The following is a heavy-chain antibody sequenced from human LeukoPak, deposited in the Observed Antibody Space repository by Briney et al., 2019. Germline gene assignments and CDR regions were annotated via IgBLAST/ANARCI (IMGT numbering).Heavy chain of an antibody. CDR2: INTNTGNP. J-gene: IGHJ4*02. V-gene: IGHV7-4-1*02. CDR3: ARDKADDFWSGYLSYFDY. CDR1: GYTFTSYA. Sequence: ASVKVSCKASGYTFTSYAMNWVRQAPGQGLEWMGRINTNTGNPTYAQGFTGRFVFSLDTSVSTAYLQISSLKAEDTAVYYCARDKADDFWSGYLSYFDYWGQGTLVTVSS. D-gene: IGHD3-3*01.